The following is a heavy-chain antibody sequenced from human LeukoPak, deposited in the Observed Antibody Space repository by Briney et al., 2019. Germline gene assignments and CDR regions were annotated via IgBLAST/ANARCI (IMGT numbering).Heavy chain of an antibody. D-gene: IGHD1-26*01. CDR1: GFTFSIYD. V-gene: IGHV3-23*01. Sequence: GGSLRLSCAASGFTFSIYDLSWVRQAPGKGLECVSAIDRGVGSTYYADSVKGRFTISRDNSKNTLYLQMNSLRAEDTAVYYCARAEVGAIGRVDWGQGTLVTVSS. J-gene: IGHJ4*02. CDR3: ARAEVGAIGRVD. CDR2: IDRGVGST.